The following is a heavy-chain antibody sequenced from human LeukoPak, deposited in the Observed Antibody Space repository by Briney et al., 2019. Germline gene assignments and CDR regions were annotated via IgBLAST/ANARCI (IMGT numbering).Heavy chain of an antibody. CDR2: ISYSGST. Sequence: PSETLSLTCTVSGGSISSYYWTWVRQPPGKGLEWFGYISYSGSTTYNPSLKSGFTISVDTSANQFSLKLSSVTAADPAMYYCARGMVGSPDLIDYWGQGTPVTASS. D-gene: IGHD4-23*01. V-gene: IGHV4-59*01. CDR3: ARGMVGSPDLIDY. CDR1: GGSISSYY. J-gene: IGHJ4*02.